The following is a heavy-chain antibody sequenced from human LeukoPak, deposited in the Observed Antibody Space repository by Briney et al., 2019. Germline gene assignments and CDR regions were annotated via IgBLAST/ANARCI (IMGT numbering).Heavy chain of an antibody. J-gene: IGHJ4*02. CDR1: GYTFTSYG. D-gene: IGHD1-1*01. CDR2: ISAYNGNT. V-gene: IGHV1-18*01. CDR3: ARDPTTTEAHDY. Sequence: EASVKVSCKASGYTFTSYGISWVRQAPGQGLEWMGWISAYNGNTNYAQKPQGRVTMTTDTSTSTAYMELRSLRSDDTAVYYCARDPTTTEAHDYWGQGTLVTVSS.